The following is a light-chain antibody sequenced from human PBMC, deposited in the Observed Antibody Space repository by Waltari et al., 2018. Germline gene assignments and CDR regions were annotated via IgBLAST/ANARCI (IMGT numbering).Light chain of an antibody. CDR3: SSYTGSTNNLYV. J-gene: IGLJ1*01. CDR1: SSDVGAFNY. Sequence: QSALTQPPSASGPPGQSVAISCTGTSSDVGAFNYVSWYQQHPGKAPHHIIYDVTKRPSGVPDRFSGSKSGNTAFLTVSGLQADDEADYHCSSYTGSTNNLYVFGTGTKVTVL. V-gene: IGLV2-8*01. CDR2: DVT.